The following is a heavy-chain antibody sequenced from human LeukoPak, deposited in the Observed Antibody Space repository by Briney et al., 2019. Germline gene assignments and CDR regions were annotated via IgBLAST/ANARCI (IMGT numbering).Heavy chain of an antibody. CDR1: GGSISSGDYY. V-gene: IGHV4-30-4*01. Sequence: PSETLSLTCTVSGGSISSGDYYWSWIRQPPGKGLEWIGYIYYSGSTYYNPSLKSRVTISVDTSKNQFSLKLSSVTAADTAVYYCAKDDRSYYWANFDHWGQGTLVSVST. D-gene: IGHD1-26*01. CDR3: AKDDRSYYWANFDH. CDR2: IYYSGST. J-gene: IGHJ4*02.